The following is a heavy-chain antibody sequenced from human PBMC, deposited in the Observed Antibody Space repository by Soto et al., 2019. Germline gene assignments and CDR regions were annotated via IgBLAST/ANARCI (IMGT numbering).Heavy chain of an antibody. CDR1: GFTFSGYA. Sequence: GGSLRLSCAASGFTFSGYAMTWVRQAPGKGLEWVSAISGSGGSTYNADSVKGRFTISRDNSENTLYLQMNSLRVEDTAVYYCAKGALVGFDPWGQGTPVTVSS. CDR3: AKGALVGFDP. V-gene: IGHV3-23*01. CDR2: ISGSGGST. J-gene: IGHJ5*02. D-gene: IGHD2-15*01.